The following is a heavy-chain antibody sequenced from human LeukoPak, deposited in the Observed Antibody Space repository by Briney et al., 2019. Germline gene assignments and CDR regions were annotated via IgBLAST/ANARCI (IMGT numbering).Heavy chain of an antibody. Sequence: PGGSLRLSCAASGFAFNNYVMSWVRQAPGKGLEWVSVMYSGGSTYYADSVKGRFTISRDNSKNTLYLQMNSLRAEDTAVYYCARESSGYDPYFDYWGQGTLVTVSS. CDR3: ARESSGYDPYFDY. J-gene: IGHJ4*02. CDR1: GFAFNNYV. V-gene: IGHV3-53*01. CDR2: MYSGGST. D-gene: IGHD5-12*01.